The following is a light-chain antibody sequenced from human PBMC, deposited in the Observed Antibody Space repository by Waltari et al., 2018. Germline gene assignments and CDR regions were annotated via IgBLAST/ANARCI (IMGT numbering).Light chain of an antibody. CDR3: SSWDDTLSGHVV. Sequence: QSVLTQPPSASGTPGQRVTISCSGSSSTLPSTFVYWHQQLPGTAPKLLTFRNSQRPAGVPGRFSGSKSGTSASLSITGLRSEDEGDYYCSSWDDTLSGHVVFGGGTKLTVL. J-gene: IGLJ2*01. V-gene: IGLV1-47*01. CDR2: RNS. CDR1: SSTLPSTF.